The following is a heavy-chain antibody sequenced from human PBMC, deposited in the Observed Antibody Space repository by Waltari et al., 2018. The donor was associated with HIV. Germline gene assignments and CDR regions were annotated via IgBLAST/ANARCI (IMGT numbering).Heavy chain of an antibody. CDR2: ISCYNGST. V-gene: IGHV1-18*01. D-gene: IGHD3-10*01. J-gene: IGHJ6*02. CDR1: GYTFSAYT. Sequence: VQLVQSGAEMRKPGASVKVSCRASGYTFSAYTISWVRQAPGQGLEWMGWISCYNGSTNYAQKCQGRVNMTTDTSTSTAHMELRSLRSDDTAVYYCARGVSIVRGVMIRGHMDVWGQGTTVTVSS. CDR3: ARGVSIVRGVMIRGHMDV.